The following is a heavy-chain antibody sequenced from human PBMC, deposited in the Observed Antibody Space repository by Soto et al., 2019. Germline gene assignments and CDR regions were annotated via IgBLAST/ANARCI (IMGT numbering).Heavy chain of an antibody. CDR1: GGSLSDSF. CDR2: IHHSGIS. D-gene: IGHD7-27*01. CDR3: AVTGTYNWFDP. J-gene: IGHJ5*02. Sequence: QVQLQQWGAGLLKPSETLSLTCTVSGGSLSDSFWNWIRQPPGKGLGWIGEIHHSGISNYNPSLKSRVTMSVDTSKNQFSLKMTSVTAADTAVYYCAVTGTYNWFDPWGQGTLVTVSS. V-gene: IGHV4-34*01.